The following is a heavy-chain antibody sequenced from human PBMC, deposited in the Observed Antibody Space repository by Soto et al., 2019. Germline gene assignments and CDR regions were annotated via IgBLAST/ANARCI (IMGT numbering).Heavy chain of an antibody. Sequence: LGESLKISCKGSGYSFTSYWIGWVRQMPGKGLEWMGIIYPGDSDTRYSPSFQGQVTISADKSISTAYLQWSSLKASDTAMYYCEIRLLPMTTVTTNWFDPWGQGTLVNVSS. CDR3: EIRLLPMTTVTTNWFDP. V-gene: IGHV5-51*01. CDR1: GYSFTSYW. J-gene: IGHJ5*02. D-gene: IGHD4-17*01. CDR2: IYPGDSDT.